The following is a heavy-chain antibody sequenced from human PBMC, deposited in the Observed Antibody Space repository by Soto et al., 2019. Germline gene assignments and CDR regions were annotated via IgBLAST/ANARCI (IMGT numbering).Heavy chain of an antibody. CDR3: AKGGETDSSGYYSAY. J-gene: IGHJ4*02. CDR1: GFTFSSYA. Sequence: GGSLRLSCAASGFTFSSYAMSWVRQAPGKGLEWVSAISGSGGSTYYADSVKGRFTISRDNSKNTRYLQMNSLRAEDTAVYYCAKGGETDSSGYYSAYWGQGTLVTVSS. D-gene: IGHD3-22*01. CDR2: ISGSGGST. V-gene: IGHV3-23*01.